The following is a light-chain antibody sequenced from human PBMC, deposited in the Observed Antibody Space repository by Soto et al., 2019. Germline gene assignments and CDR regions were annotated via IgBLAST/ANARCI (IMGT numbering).Light chain of an antibody. CDR2: EVS. V-gene: IGLV2-8*01. Sequence: QSALTQPASVSGSLGQTITISCTGTSSDVGGYNYVSWYQQHPGKVPKLIIYEVSKRPSGVPDRFSGSKSGNTASLTVSGLQAEDEADYYCSSYAGSNNLYVFGAGTQLTVL. J-gene: IGLJ7*01. CDR3: SSYAGSNNLYV. CDR1: SSDVGGYNY.